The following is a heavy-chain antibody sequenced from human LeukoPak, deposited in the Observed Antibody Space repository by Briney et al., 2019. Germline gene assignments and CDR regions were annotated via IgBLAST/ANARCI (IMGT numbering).Heavy chain of an antibody. CDR2: INPNSGGT. CDR3: ARSAMVYYYYGMDV. V-gene: IGHV1-2*02. Sequence: ASVKVSCKASGYTFTGYYMHWVRQAPGQGLEWMGWINPNSGGTNYPQKFQGRVTMTRDTSISTAYMELSRLRSDDTAVYYCARSAMVYYYYGMDVWGQGTMVTVSS. D-gene: IGHD4/OR15-4a*01. CDR1: GYTFTGYY. J-gene: IGHJ6*02.